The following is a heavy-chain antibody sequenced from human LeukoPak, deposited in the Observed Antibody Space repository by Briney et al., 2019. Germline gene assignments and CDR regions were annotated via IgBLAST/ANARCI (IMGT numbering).Heavy chain of an antibody. V-gene: IGHV3-64D*09. CDR2: ISGNGGST. J-gene: IGHJ4*02. CDR3: VKAQYDFWSGLDY. D-gene: IGHD3-3*01. Sequence: GGSLRLSCSASGFTFSRYPMHWVRQAPGKGLEYVSAISGNGGSTYYADSVKGRFTISRDNPKNALYLQMSSLRTEDTAIYYCVKAQYDFWSGLDYWGQGALVTVSS. CDR1: GFTFSRYP.